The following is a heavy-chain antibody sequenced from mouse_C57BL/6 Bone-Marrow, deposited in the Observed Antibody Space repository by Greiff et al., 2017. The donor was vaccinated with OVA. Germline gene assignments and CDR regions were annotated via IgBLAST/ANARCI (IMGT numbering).Heavy chain of an antibody. CDR2: ISYDGSN. CDR3: ARDGGD. J-gene: IGHJ2*01. CDR1: GYSITSGYY. V-gene: IGHV3-6*01. Sequence: EVQLQESGPGLVKPSQSLSLTCSVPGYSITSGYYWNWIRQFPGNKLEWMGYISYDGSNNYNPSLKNRISITRDTSKNQFFLKLNSVTTEDTATYYCARDGGDWGQGTTLTVSS.